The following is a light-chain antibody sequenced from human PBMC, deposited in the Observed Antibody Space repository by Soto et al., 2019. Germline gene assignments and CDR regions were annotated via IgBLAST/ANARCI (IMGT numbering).Light chain of an antibody. CDR1: SSDVGHYDR. CDR3: SSYTTSSTYV. V-gene: IGLV2-18*02. CDR2: EVT. Sequence: QSVLTQPPSVSGSPGQSVTISCTGTSSDVGHYDRVSWYQQPPGTASKLMIYEVTNRPSGVPDRFSGSKSGNTASLIISGLQAEDEADYYCSSYTTSSTYVFGPGTKLTVL. J-gene: IGLJ1*01.